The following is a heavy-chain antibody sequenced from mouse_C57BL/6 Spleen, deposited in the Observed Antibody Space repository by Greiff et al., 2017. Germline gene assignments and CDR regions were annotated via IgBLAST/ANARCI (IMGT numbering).Heavy chain of an antibody. CDR3: ARSYGYDTGFAY. CDR2: IYPGSGST. V-gene: IGHV1-55*01. CDR1: GYTFTSYW. Sequence: QVQLKQPGAELVKPGASVKMSCKASGYTFTSYWITWVKQRPGQGLEWIGDIYPGSGSTNYNEKFKSKATLTVDTSSSTAYMQLSSLTSEDSAVYYCARSYGYDTGFAYWGQGTLVTVSA. D-gene: IGHD2-2*01. J-gene: IGHJ3*01.